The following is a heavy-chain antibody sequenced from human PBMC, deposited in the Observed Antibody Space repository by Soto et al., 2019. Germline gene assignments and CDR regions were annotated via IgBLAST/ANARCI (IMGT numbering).Heavy chain of an antibody. CDR1: GGSINSGNYY. Sequence: LSLTCSVSGGSINSGNYYWSWIRQHPGKGLEWIGYISYSGSAHYNPSLRSRVFISVDTSRNQFSLKLSSVTAADTAVYYCARRRCTTTTCFDPWGQGTLVTVSS. D-gene: IGHD2-2*01. CDR3: ARRRCTTTTCFDP. J-gene: IGHJ5*02. CDR2: ISYSGSA. V-gene: IGHV4-31*03.